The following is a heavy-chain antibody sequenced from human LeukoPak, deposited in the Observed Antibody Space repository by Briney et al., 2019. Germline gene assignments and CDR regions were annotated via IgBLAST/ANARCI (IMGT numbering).Heavy chain of an antibody. V-gene: IGHV3-13*01. Sequence: GGSLRLSCAASGFTFSSYDMHWVRQATGKGLEWVSAIGTAGDTYYPGSVKGRFTISRENAKNSLYLQMNSLRAGDTAVYYCARVISYYGMDVWGQRTTVTVSS. CDR3: ARVISYYGMDV. CDR2: IGTAGDT. D-gene: IGHD2/OR15-2a*01. J-gene: IGHJ6*02. CDR1: GFTFSSYD.